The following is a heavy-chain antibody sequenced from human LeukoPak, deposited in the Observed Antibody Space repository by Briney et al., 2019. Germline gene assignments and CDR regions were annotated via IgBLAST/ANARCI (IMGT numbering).Heavy chain of an antibody. CDR3: ARDYVYAFDY. D-gene: IGHD2/OR15-2a*01. V-gene: IGHV3-48*01. J-gene: IGHJ4*02. CDR2: ISGDGNAK. Sequence: PGGSLRLSCAASGSRLSPNSINWVRQAPGKGLEWVSYISGDGNAKHYTDSVKGRFTISRDNAKNALYLKTISQCAEDGAVYFCARDYVYAFDYWGQGTLVTVSS. CDR1: GSRLSPNS.